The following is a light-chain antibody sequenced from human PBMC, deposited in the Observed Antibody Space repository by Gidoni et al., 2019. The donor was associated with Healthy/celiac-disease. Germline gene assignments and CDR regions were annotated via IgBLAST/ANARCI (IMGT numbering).Light chain of an antibody. CDR3: QQYNNWPPWT. CDR1: QSVSYN. Sequence: EIVMTQSPATLSVSPGERATLSCRASQSVSYNLAWYQQKPGQAPRLLIYGASTRATGIPARFSGSVFGTEFTLTISSLQSEDFAVYYCQQYNNWPPWTFGQGTKVEIK. CDR2: GAS. J-gene: IGKJ1*01. V-gene: IGKV3-15*01.